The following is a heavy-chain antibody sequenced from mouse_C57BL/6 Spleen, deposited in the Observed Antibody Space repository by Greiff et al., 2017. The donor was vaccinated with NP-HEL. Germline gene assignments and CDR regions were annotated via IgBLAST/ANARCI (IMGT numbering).Heavy chain of an antibody. CDR2: ISSGGSYT. V-gene: IGHV5-6*01. CDR3: ARQGLYGSSSWFAY. Sequence: EVTLVESGGDLVKPGGSLKLSCAASGFTFSSYGMSWVRQTPDKRLEWVATISSGGSYTYYPDSVKGRFTISRDNAKNTLYLQMSSLKSEDTAMYYCARQGLYGSSSWFAYWGQGTLVTVSA. D-gene: IGHD1-1*01. CDR1: GFTFSSYG. J-gene: IGHJ3*01.